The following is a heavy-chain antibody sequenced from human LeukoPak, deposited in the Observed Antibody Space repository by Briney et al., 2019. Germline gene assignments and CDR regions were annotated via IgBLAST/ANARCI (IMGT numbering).Heavy chain of an antibody. D-gene: IGHD1-26*01. CDR2: IYYSGST. J-gene: IGHJ3*02. CDR3: ASGWELRRGDAFDI. V-gene: IGHV4-39*01. CDR1: GGSISSSSYY. Sequence: SETLPLTCTVSGGSISSSSYYWGWIRQPPGKGLEWIGSIYYSGSTYYNPSLKSRVTISVDTSKNQFSLKLSSMTAADTAVYYCASGWELRRGDAFDIWGQGTMVTVSS.